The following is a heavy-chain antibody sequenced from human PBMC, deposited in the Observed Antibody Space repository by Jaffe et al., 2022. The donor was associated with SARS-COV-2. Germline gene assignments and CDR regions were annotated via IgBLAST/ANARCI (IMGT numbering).Heavy chain of an antibody. V-gene: IGHV3-43D*03. CDR1: GFTFDDYA. CDR3: VKDLGSGEVFES. CDR2: ISYDGSSQ. Sequence: EVQLVESGGGVIQPGGSLRLSCAASGFTFDDYAMHWIRQAPGRGLEWVSFISYDGSSQYYADSVKGRFTISRDNSRNSLYLQMNSLRPEDTAFYYCVKDLGSGEVFESWGQGTLVTVSS. J-gene: IGHJ4*02. D-gene: IGHD3-10*01.